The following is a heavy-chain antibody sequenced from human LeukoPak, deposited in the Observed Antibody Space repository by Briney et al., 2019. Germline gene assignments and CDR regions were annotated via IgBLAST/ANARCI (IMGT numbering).Heavy chain of an antibody. V-gene: IGHV3-23*01. D-gene: IGHD3-10*01. CDR3: AKATVSTESLLWFGELPYYFDY. CDR1: GFTFSSYA. J-gene: IGHJ4*02. CDR2: ISGSGGST. Sequence: GGSLRLSCAASGFTFSSYAMSWVRQAPGKGLEWVSAISGSGGSTYYADSVKGRFTVSRDNSKNTLYLQMNSLRAEDTAVYYCAKATVSTESLLWFGELPYYFDYWGQGTLVTVSS.